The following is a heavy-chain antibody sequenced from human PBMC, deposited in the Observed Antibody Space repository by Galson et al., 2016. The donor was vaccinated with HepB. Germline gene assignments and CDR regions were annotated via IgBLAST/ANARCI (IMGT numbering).Heavy chain of an antibody. CDR2: TNPGYSDT. CDR3: ARRQLAGAAPGGHFDS. D-gene: IGHD1-26*01. Sequence: QSGAEVKKPGESLKISCKGSGYSFTTYWIVWVRQMPGKGLEWMGITNPGYSDTRYSPSFQGQVTISIDKSTNTAYLQWSSLKATDTAMYYCARRQLAGAAPGGHFDSWGQGTLVTVSS. V-gene: IGHV5-51*01. J-gene: IGHJ4*02. CDR1: GYSFTTYW.